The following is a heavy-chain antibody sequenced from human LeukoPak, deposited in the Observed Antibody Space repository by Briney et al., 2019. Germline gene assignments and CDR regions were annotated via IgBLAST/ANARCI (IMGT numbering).Heavy chain of an antibody. D-gene: IGHD3-10*01. Sequence: PGGPLNLPCEFFGFPFSSIALSWSARPRGRGWGGVSVIYSGGSTYYADSVKGRFTISRDNSKETLYLQMNSLRAEDTAVYYCAKADRGWGVITKDWGQGTLVTVSS. CDR1: GFPFSSIA. V-gene: IGHV3-23*03. CDR2: IYSGGST. J-gene: IGHJ4*02. CDR3: AKADRGWGVITKD.